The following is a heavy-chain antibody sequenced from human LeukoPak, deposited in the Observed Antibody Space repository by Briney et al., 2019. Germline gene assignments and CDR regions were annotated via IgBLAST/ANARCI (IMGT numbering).Heavy chain of an antibody. D-gene: IGHD2-15*01. CDR1: GGTFSSYA. Sequence: ASVKVSCKASGGTFSSYAISWVRQAPGQGLEWMGRIIPIPGIANYAQKFQGRVTITADKSTSTAYMELSSLRSEDTAVYYCARDQHGVLHYWGQGTLVTVSS. V-gene: IGHV1-69*04. CDR3: ARDQHGVLHY. J-gene: IGHJ4*02. CDR2: IIPIPGIA.